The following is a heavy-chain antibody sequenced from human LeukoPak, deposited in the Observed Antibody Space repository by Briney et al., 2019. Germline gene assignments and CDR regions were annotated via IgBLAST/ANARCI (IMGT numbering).Heavy chain of an antibody. CDR1: GYSFTSYW. J-gene: IGHJ4*02. Sequence: GESLKISCKGSGYSFTSYWIGWVRQMPGKGLEWMGIIYPGDSDTRYSPSFQGQVTISAGKSISTAYLQWSSLKASDTAMYYCARHGSNVKAGATSWGQGTLVTVSS. V-gene: IGHV5-51*01. D-gene: IGHD1-26*01. CDR3: ARHGSNVKAGATS. CDR2: IYPGDSDT.